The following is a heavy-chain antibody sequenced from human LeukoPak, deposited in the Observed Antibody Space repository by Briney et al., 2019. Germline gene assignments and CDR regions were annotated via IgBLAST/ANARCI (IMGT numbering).Heavy chain of an antibody. J-gene: IGHJ6*03. CDR3: ARERRIAAAGGDRYYYYYMDV. CDR1: GGSISSSSYY. V-gene: IGHV4-39*07. Sequence: ASETLSLTCTVSGGSISSSSYYWGWIRQPPGKGLEWIGSIYYSGSTYYNPSLKSRVTISVDTSKNQFSLKLSSVTAADTAVYYCARERRIAAAGGDRYYYYYMDVWGKGTTVTVSS. D-gene: IGHD6-13*01. CDR2: IYYSGST.